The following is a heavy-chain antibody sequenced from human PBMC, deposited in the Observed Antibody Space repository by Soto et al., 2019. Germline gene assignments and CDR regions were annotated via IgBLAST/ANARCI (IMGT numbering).Heavy chain of an antibody. J-gene: IGHJ6*02. Sequence: EVQLLESGGGLVQPGGSLRLSCAASGFTFSSYAMKWVRQAPGKGLEWVSLIGESGTPTYYADSVKGRFTISRDNSGNTLFLEMYSLRAEDTAVYYCARYIPGVRYDGMDVWGQGTTGTGSS. CDR1: GFTFSSYA. V-gene: IGHV3-23*01. D-gene: IGHD2-2*01. CDR3: ARYIPGVRYDGMDV. CDR2: IGESGTPT.